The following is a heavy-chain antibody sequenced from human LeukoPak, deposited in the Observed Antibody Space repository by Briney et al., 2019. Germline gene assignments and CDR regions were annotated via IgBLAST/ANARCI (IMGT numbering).Heavy chain of an antibody. CDR3: ARDSSGWSFDY. D-gene: IGHD6-19*01. CDR2: INKDGSEK. CDR1: RFTFTNYW. V-gene: IGHV3-7*01. Sequence: PGGSLRLSCAASRFTFTNYWMGWVRQAPGKGLEWVANINKDGSEKYYVDCVKGRFTISRDKAKNSLYLQMNSLRAEDTAVYYCARDSSGWSFDYWGQGTLVTVSP. J-gene: IGHJ4*02.